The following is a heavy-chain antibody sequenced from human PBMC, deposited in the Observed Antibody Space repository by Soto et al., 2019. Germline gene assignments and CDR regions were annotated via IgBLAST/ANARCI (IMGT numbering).Heavy chain of an antibody. Sequence: SETLSLTCTVSGGSISSYYWSWIRQPPGKGLEWIGYIYYSGSTNYNPSLKSRVTISVDTSKNQFSLKLSSVTAADTAVYYCARGRRRGYCSSTSCPYYMDVWGKGTTVTVSS. CDR2: IYYSGST. D-gene: IGHD2-2*01. CDR3: ARGRRRGYCSSTSCPYYMDV. V-gene: IGHV4-59*01. J-gene: IGHJ6*03. CDR1: GGSISSYY.